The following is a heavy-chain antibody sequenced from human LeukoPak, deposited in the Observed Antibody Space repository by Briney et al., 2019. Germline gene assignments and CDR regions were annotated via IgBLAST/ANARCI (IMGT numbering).Heavy chain of an antibody. Sequence: GVSVKVSCKVSGYTLTELSMHWVRQAPGKGLEWMGGFDPEDGETIYAQKFQGRVTMTEDTSTDTAYMELSSLRSEDTAVYYCATLRDSSSWYSLWGDYYYGMDVWGQGTTVTVSS. V-gene: IGHV1-24*01. CDR2: FDPEDGET. D-gene: IGHD6-13*01. CDR3: ATLRDSSSWYSLWGDYYYGMDV. J-gene: IGHJ6*02. CDR1: GYTLTELS.